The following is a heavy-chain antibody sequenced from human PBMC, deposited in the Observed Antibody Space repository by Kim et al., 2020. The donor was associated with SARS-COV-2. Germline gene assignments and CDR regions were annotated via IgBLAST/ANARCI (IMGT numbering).Heavy chain of an antibody. CDR3: ARDSGANWNQYYFKY. CDR1: GITFSSNA. V-gene: IGHV3-23*01. Sequence: GGSLRLSCEVSGITFSSNAMTWVRQAPGKGLEWVSTIVGSGLASYYADSVKGRITISRDNSKTTLFLQMNSLRAEDTAVYYCARDSGANWNQYYFKYWGQGTPVTVSS. CDR2: IVGSGLAS. J-gene: IGHJ4*02. D-gene: IGHD1-20*01.